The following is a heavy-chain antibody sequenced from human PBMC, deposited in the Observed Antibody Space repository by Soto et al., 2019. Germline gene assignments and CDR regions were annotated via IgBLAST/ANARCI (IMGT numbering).Heavy chain of an antibody. CDR1: GFTFSSYA. CDR2: ISGSGGST. V-gene: IGHV3-23*01. CDR3: AKAPYYDFWSGSSDY. J-gene: IGHJ4*02. D-gene: IGHD3-3*01. Sequence: GGSLRLSCAASGFTFSSYAMSWVRQAPGKGLEWVSAISGSGGSTYYADSVKGRFTISRDNSKNTLYLQMNSLRAEDTAVYYCAKAPYYDFWSGSSDYWGQGTLVTVSS.